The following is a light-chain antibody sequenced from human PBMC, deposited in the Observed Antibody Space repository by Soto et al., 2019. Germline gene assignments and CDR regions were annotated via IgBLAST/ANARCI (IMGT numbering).Light chain of an antibody. J-gene: IGLJ2*01. CDR1: NSGSKS. Sequence: SYELTQPPSVSEAPGETARITCGGHNSGSKSVHWYQQRPGEAPVLVIFYDSDRPSGIPERFSGSNSGNTATLTISRVEAGDEADYHCQVWDSSSDRVVFGGGTKLTVL. CDR3: QVWDSSSDRVV. V-gene: IGLV3-21*04. CDR2: YDS.